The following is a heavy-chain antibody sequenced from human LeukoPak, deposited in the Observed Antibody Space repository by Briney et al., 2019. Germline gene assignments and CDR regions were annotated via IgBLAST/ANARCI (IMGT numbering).Heavy chain of an antibody. V-gene: IGHV1-2*02. CDR1: GYNFAGFY. D-gene: IGHD3-9*01. CDR2: INPNCWGT. CDR3: ARSKYDVLTGPPHY. Sequence: GSSVKVSCKASGYNFAGFYLHGVRQAPGHGREWMGWINPNCWGTNYAQTFQGRDTVTSDTTMSTAYMELTRLTSDDWAMYYCARSKYDVLTGPPHYWGQGTLVSVSS. J-gene: IGHJ4*02.